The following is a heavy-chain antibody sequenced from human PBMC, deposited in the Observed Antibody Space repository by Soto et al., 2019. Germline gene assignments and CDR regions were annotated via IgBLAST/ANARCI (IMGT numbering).Heavy chain of an antibody. CDR3: AGASLKSPYYYYEGMDV. J-gene: IGHJ6*02. CDR2: ISAYNGNT. D-gene: IGHD2-8*01. CDR1: GYTFTSYG. V-gene: IGHV1-18*01. Sequence: QVQLVQSGAEVKKPGASVKVSCKASGYTFTSYGISWVRQAPGQGLEWMGWISAYNGNTNYAQKLQGRVTMTTDTTTSTANRELRRQVCDDTSVYYCAGASLKSPYYYYEGMDVWGQGTTVTVSS.